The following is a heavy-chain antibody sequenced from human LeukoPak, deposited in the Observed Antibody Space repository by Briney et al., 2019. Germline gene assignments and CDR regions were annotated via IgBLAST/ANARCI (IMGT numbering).Heavy chain of an antibody. Sequence: SHTQSLNCAVSSDPISSGDFPCTWIPQPPGKGLEWNRYISHTAHTNYNPSINGRVTISVDMSKNQSCLRLTTVTAADTVVYYCGRGFYGAGSRFYYWGERTLVAVSS. J-gene: IGHJ4*02. V-gene: IGHV4-30-2*01. CDR3: GRGFYGAGSRFYY. CDR1: SDPISSGDFP. D-gene: IGHD3-10*01. CDR2: ISHTAHT.